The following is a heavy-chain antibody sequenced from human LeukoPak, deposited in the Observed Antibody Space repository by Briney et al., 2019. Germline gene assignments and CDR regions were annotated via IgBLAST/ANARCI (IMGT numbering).Heavy chain of an antibody. CDR2: IYYSGSP. CDR3: ARHYSDSSGDNAFDI. J-gene: IGHJ3*02. V-gene: IGHV4-59*08. CDR1: GGSISSYY. Sequence: SETLSLTCTVSGGSISSYYWGWIRQPPGKGLEWIAYIYYSGSPDYNPSLKSRVTISVDTSKNQFSLKLSSVTAADTAVYYCARHYSDSSGDNAFDIWGQGTMVTVSS. D-gene: IGHD3-10*01.